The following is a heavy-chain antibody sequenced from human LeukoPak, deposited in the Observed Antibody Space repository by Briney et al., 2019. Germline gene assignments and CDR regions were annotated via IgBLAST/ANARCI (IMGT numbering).Heavy chain of an antibody. CDR3: ASSGGLYCSGGSCYKEQNWFDP. V-gene: IGHV4-59*08. Sequence: SSETLSLTCTVSGGSISSYYWSWIRQPPGKGLEWIGYIYYSGSTNYNPSLKSRVTISVDTSKNQFSLKLSSMTAADTAVYYCASSGGLYCSGGSCYKEQNWFDPWGQGTLVTVSS. D-gene: IGHD2-15*01. CDR2: IYYSGST. CDR1: GGSISSYY. J-gene: IGHJ5*02.